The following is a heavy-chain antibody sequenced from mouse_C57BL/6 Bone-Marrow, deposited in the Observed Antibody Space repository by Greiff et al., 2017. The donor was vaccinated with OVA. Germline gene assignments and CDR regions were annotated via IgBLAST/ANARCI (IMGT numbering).Heavy chain of an antibody. D-gene: IGHD4-1*01. V-gene: IGHV10-1*01. Sequence: DAGGGLVQPKGSLKLSCAASGFSFNTYAMNWVRQAPGKGLEWVARIRSKSNNYATYYADSVKDRFTISRDDSESMLYLQMNNLKTEDTAMYYCVRLGRSFAYWGQGTLVTVSA. J-gene: IGHJ3*01. CDR3: VRLGRSFAY. CDR2: IRSKSNNYAT. CDR1: GFSFNTYA.